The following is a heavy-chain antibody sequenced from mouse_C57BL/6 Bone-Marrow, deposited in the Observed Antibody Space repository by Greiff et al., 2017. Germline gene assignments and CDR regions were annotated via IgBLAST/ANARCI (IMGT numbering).Heavy chain of an antibody. CDR3: TTYYWYFDV. CDR1: GFNIKDDY. Sequence: EVQLQQSGAELVRPGASVKLSCTASGFNIKDDYMHWVKQRPEQGLEWIGWIDPENGDTEYASKFQGKATITAETSSNTAYLQLSSLTSEDTAVYYCTTYYWYFDVWGTGTTVTVSS. V-gene: IGHV14-4*01. CDR2: IDPENGDT. J-gene: IGHJ1*03.